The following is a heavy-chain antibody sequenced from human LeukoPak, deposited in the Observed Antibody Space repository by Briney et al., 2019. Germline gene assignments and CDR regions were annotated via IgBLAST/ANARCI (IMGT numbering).Heavy chain of an antibody. D-gene: IGHD3-22*01. Sequence: SETLSLTCTASGGSIISYDWRWIRQSAGKGLEWIGRIYGSGITDYNPSLKSRVTMSLDTSRKQFSLRLTSLTAADTAVDYCARLKFYDSTGYSPGYYMDVWGKGTTVSVFS. CDR1: GGSIISYD. V-gene: IGHV4-4*07. CDR2: IYGSGIT. J-gene: IGHJ6*03. CDR3: ARLKFYDSTGYSPGYYMDV.